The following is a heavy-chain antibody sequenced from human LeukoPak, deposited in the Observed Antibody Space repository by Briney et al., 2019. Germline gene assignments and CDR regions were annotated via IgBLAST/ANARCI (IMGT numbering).Heavy chain of an antibody. V-gene: IGHV3-7*01. CDR3: ASDIIDSGHDLEELPLISDY. D-gene: IGHD5-12*01. CDR1: GFTFSSYW. Sequence: PGGSLRLSCAASGFTFSSYWMSWVRQAPGKGLEWVANIKQDGSEKYYVDSVKGRFTISRDNAKNSLYLQMNSLRAEDTAVYYCASDIIDSGHDLEELPLISDYWGQGTLVTVSS. J-gene: IGHJ4*02. CDR2: IKQDGSEK.